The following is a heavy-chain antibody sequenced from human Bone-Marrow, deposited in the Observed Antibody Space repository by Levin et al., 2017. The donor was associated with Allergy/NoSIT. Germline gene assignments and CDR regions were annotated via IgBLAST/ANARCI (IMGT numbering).Heavy chain of an antibody. V-gene: IGHV4-34*01. CDR3: ARGYGALDTKYYYYYYCMDV. CDR2: INQSGRT. D-gene: IGHD4/OR15-4a*01. J-gene: IGHJ6*03. CDR1: GGSFSGHY. Sequence: SETLSLTCAVYGGSFSGHYWSWVRQPPGKGLEWIGEINQSGRTNYNPSLKSRVTISLDTSKNQFSLRLSSVTAADRAVYFCARGYGALDTKYYYYYYCMDVWGKGTTVTVSS.